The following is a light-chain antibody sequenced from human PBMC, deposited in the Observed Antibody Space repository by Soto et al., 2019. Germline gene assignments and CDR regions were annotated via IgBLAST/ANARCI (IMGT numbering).Light chain of an antibody. CDR2: GAS. CDR1: QSVRSNS. V-gene: IGKV3-20*01. CDR3: QQYGASPWT. Sequence: EIVLTQSPGTLSLSPGERVTLSCWASQSVRSNSLAWFQQIPGQAPRLFIYGASSRAPGIPDRFSGSGSGTDFTLTISRLEPEDFAVYYCQQYGASPWTFGQGTKVDI. J-gene: IGKJ1*01.